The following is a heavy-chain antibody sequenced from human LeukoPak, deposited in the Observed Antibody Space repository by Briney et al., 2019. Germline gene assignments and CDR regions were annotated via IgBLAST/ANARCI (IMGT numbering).Heavy chain of an antibody. CDR2: ISSSSSYT. D-gene: IGHD2-15*01. V-gene: IGHV3-11*06. CDR3: ARETRTLGVAATSWFDP. J-gene: IGHJ5*02. Sequence: PGGSLRLSCAASGFTFSDYYMSWIRQAPGKGLEWVSYISSSSSYTNYADSVKGRFTISRDNAKNPLYLQMNSLRAEDTAVYYCARETRTLGVAATSWFDPWGQGTLVTVSS. CDR1: GFTFSDYY.